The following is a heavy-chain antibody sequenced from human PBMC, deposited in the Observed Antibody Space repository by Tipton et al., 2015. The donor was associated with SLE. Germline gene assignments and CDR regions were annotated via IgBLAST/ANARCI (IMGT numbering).Heavy chain of an antibody. CDR1: GFTFNDYG. D-gene: IGHD1-26*01. CDR3: ARETASGAFDI. CDR2: ISWNSDNI. J-gene: IGHJ3*02. Sequence: SLRLSCAASGFTFNDYGIHWVRQTPGKGLEWVSGISWNSDNIGYADSVRGRFTISRDNAKNSLYLQMNSLRADDTALYYCARETASGAFDIWGLGTMVTVSS. V-gene: IGHV3-9*01.